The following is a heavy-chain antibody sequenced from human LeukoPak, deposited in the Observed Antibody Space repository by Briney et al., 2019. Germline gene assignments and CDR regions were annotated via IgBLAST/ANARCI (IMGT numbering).Heavy chain of an antibody. CDR3: ARGYCSGGSCYRFSYYYYGMDV. CDR1: GYTFTGYY. J-gene: IGHJ6*02. V-gene: IGHV1-8*02. CDR2: VNPNSGDT. D-gene: IGHD2-15*01. Sequence: ASVEVSCKASGYTFTGYYMHWVRQATGQGLEWMGWVNPNSGDTGYAQKFQGRVTMTRNTSISTAYMELSSLRSEDTAVYYCARGYCSGGSCYRFSYYYYGMDVWGQGITVTVSS.